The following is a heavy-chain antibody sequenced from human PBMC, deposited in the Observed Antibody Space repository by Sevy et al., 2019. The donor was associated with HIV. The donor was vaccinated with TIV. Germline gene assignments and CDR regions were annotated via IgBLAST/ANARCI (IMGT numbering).Heavy chain of an antibody. CDR3: ARDRRLEVTPPYYYYMDV. CDR1: GGTFSSYA. CDR2: IIRILGTA. J-gene: IGHJ6*03. D-gene: IGHD3-3*01. V-gene: IGHV1-69*11. Sequence: ASVKVSCKASGGTFSSYAISWVRQAPGQGLEWMGRIIRILGTANYAQKFQGRVTITADESTSTGYMEVSSLRSEDTDVYYCARDRRLEVTPPYYYYMDVWGKGTTVTVSS.